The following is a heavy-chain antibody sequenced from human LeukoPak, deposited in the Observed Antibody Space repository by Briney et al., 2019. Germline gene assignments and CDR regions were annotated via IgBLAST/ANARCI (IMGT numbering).Heavy chain of an antibody. CDR2: ISYDGSNK. CDR1: GFTFSSYG. J-gene: IGHJ3*02. CDR3: AKDRIAAAAGAFDI. D-gene: IGHD6-13*01. V-gene: IGHV3-30*18. Sequence: GSSLRLSCAASGFTFSSYGMHWVRQATGKALECVAVISYDGSNKYYADSVKGRFTISRDNSKNTLYLQMNSLRAEDTAVYYCAKDRIAAAAGAFDIWGQGTMVTVSS.